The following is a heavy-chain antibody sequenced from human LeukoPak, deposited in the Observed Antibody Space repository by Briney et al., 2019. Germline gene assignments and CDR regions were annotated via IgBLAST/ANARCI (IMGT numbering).Heavy chain of an antibody. V-gene: IGHV1-24*01. CDR1: GYTLTELS. Sequence: GASVKVSCKVSGYTLTELSMHWVRQAPGKGLEWMGGFDPEDGETIYAQKFQGRVTMTEDTSTDTAYMELSSLRSEDTAVYYCATSGAGYCSSTSCYRYAFDIWGQGTMVTVSS. J-gene: IGHJ3*02. D-gene: IGHD2-2*01. CDR3: ATSGAGYCSSTSCYRYAFDI. CDR2: FDPEDGET.